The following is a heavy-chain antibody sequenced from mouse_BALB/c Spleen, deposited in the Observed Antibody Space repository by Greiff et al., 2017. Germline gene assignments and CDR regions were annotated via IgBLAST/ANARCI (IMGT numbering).Heavy chain of an antibody. CDR1: GYSFTGYY. CDR3: ARSEYGYGWYDIDY. J-gene: IGHJ2*01. CDR2: INPYNGAT. Sequence: EVQLQQSGPELVKPGASVKISCKASGYSFTGYYMHWVKQSPVKSLEWIGRINPYNGATSYNQNFKDKASLTADKSSSTAYMELHSLTSEDSAVYYYARSEYGYGWYDIDYWGQGTAVTVSS. D-gene: IGHD2-2*01. V-gene: IGHV1-31*01.